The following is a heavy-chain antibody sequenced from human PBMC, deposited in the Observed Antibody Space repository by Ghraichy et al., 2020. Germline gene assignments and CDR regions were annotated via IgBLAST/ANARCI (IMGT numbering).Heavy chain of an antibody. CDR2: INPNSGGT. CDR1: GYTFTGYY. V-gene: IGHV1-2*02. J-gene: IGHJ5*02. CDR3: ARSNWGSSSGPYNWFDP. D-gene: IGHD6-6*01. Sequence: ASVKVSCKASGYTFTGYYMHWVRQAPGQGLEWMGWINPNSGGTNYAQKFQGRVTMTRDTSISTAYMELSRLRSDDTAVYYCARSNWGSSSGPYNWFDPWGQGTLVTVSS.